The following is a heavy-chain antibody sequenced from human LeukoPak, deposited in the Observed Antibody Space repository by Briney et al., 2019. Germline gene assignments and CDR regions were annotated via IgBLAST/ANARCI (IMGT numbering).Heavy chain of an antibody. CDR3: ARDRAYNWFDP. CDR2: ISAYNGNT. V-gene: IGHV1-18*01. J-gene: IGHJ5*02. CDR1: GYTFTSYG. Sequence: ALVKVSCTASGYTFTSYGISWVRQAPGQGLEWMGWISAYNGNTNYAQKLQGRVTMTTDTSTSTAYMELRSLRSDDTAVYYCARDRAYNWFDPWGQGTLVTVSS. D-gene: IGHD3-10*01.